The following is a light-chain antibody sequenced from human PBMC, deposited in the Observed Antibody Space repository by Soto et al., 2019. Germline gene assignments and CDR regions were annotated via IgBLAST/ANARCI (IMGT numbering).Light chain of an antibody. Sequence: EVVLTQSPGTLSLSPGERGTLSCRASQSVTDNSLAWYQLRPGQAPRLLIHGASSRATGIPDRFSGRGSGTDFTLTISRLEPEDFAVYYCQQYGSSLYTFGQGTKVDMK. J-gene: IGKJ2*01. CDR3: QQYGSSLYT. CDR2: GAS. V-gene: IGKV3-20*01. CDR1: QSVTDNS.